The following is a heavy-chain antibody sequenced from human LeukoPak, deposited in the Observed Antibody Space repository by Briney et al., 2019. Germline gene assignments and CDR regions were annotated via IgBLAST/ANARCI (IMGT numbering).Heavy chain of an antibody. V-gene: IGHV3-73*01. CDR1: GFTFSGSA. CDR2: IRSKANSYAT. Sequence: GGSLRLSCAASGFTFSGSAMHWVRQASGKGLEWVGRIRSKANSYATAYAASVKGRFTISRDGSKNTAYLQMNSLKTEDTAVYYCTRLKPGTWELPPHNWFDPWGQGTLVTVSS. CDR3: TRLKPGTWELPPHNWFDP. J-gene: IGHJ5*02. D-gene: IGHD1-26*01.